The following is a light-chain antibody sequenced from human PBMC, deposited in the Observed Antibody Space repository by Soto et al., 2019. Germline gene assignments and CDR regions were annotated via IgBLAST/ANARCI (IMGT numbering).Light chain of an antibody. J-gene: IGLJ1*01. V-gene: IGLV2-14*01. CDR3: SSYTTSNTPYV. CDR2: DVS. Sequence: QSALTQSASVSGSPGQSITISCTGTSSDIGAYNYVSWYQQHPGKAPKVMIHDVSNRPSGVSSRFSGSKSGNTASLTISGLQAEDEADYYRSSYTTSNTPYVFGTGTKLTVL. CDR1: SSDIGAYNY.